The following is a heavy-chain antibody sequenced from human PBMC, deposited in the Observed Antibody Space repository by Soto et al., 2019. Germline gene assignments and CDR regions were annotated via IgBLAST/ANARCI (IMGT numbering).Heavy chain of an antibody. CDR3: GRDLPSISGRRGGCFHX. CDR2: ISGSGGST. CDR1: GVTFSSYA. V-gene: IGHV3-23*01. Sequence: LRLSCAAYGVTFSSYAMSWFRQAPGKGLEWVSAISGSGGSTYYADSVKGRLTISRDNYKNTLYLQMNSLRAVDTAVYFCGRDLPSISGRRGGCFHXWGQGTLLTVSX. J-gene: IGHJ5*02. D-gene: IGHD6-6*01.